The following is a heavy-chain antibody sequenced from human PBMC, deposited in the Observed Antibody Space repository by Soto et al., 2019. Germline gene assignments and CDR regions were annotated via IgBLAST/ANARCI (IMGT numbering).Heavy chain of an antibody. CDR3: SKVGTYYYYGMDV. J-gene: IGHJ6*02. Sequence: PGGSLRLSCPASGFPFGSYAMSWVRQAPGKGLEWVSGISGSGGNTYYADSVKGRFTISRDNSKNTLYLQMNSLRAEDTAVYYCSKVGTYYYYGMDVWGQGTTVTVSS. CDR2: ISGSGGNT. V-gene: IGHV3-23*01. CDR1: GFPFGSYA.